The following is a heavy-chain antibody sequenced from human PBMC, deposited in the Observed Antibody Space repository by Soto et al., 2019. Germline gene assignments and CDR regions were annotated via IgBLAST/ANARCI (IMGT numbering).Heavy chain of an antibody. J-gene: IGHJ4*02. Sequence: GESLKISCQGAGYSFSGYKIGWVRQVPGKGLEWMGIISPGDSDTKYSQSFQGQVTISADKSISTAFLQWNSLKASDTAMYYCARHATYYDILSGYYFDYWGQGTLVTVSS. D-gene: IGHD3-9*01. CDR1: GYSFSGYK. V-gene: IGHV5-51*01. CDR3: ARHATYYDILSGYYFDY. CDR2: ISPGDSDT.